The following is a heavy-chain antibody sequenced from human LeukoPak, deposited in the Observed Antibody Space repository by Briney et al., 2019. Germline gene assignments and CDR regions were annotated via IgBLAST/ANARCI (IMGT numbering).Heavy chain of an antibody. J-gene: IGHJ4*02. D-gene: IGHD1-26*01. CDR3: ARDKIVGATHFDY. CDR2: IRGSGSPI. V-gene: IGHV3-48*03. CDR1: GFTFSSYE. Sequence: GGSLRLSCVASGFTFSSYEMNWVRQAPGKGLEWVAYIRGSGSPIDYRDSVRGRFTITRDNAKNSLYLQMNSLRAEDTAVYYCARDKIVGATHFDYWGQGTLVTVSS.